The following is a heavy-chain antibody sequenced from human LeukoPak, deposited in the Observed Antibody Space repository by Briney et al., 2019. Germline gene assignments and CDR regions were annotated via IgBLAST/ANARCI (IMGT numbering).Heavy chain of an antibody. J-gene: IGHJ4*02. CDR1: GFTFSSYS. Sequence: GGSLRLSCAASGFTFSSYSMSWVRQAPGKGLEWVLYISFDSSPIYYADSVKGRFTISRDNAKNSLYLQMNSPRVEDTAVYYCARTYGSGWYVDYWGQGTLVTVSS. V-gene: IGHV3-48*01. D-gene: IGHD6-19*01. CDR2: ISFDSSPI. CDR3: ARTYGSGWYVDY.